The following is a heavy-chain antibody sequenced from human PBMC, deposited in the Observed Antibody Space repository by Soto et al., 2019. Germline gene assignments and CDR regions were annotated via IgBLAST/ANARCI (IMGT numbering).Heavy chain of an antibody. V-gene: IGHV1-2*02. Sequence: QVQLVQSGAEVKKPGASVKVSCKASGYTFTGYFIHWVRQAPGQGLEWMGWINPRSGDTNYAQNFQGRVTMTRDTSITTAYMELCTLRSDDTAVYYCAKEWEVIMGAHYWGQGTLITVSS. D-gene: IGHD1-26*01. CDR1: GYTFTGYF. CDR3: AKEWEVIMGAHY. CDR2: INPRSGDT. J-gene: IGHJ4*02.